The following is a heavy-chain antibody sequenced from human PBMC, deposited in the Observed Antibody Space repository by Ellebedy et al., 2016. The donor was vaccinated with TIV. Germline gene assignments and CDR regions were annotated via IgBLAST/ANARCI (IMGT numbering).Heavy chain of an antibody. D-gene: IGHD6-19*01. CDR2: IKQDGSEK. J-gene: IGHJ6*02. V-gene: IGHV3-7*01. CDR3: AREMGWGSSGWYGYYYYGMDV. CDR1: GFTFSSYW. Sequence: GESLKISXAASGFTFSSYWMSWVRQAPGKGLEWVANIKQDGSEKYYVDSVKGRFTISRDNAKNSLYLQMNSLRAEDTAVYYCAREMGWGSSGWYGYYYYGMDVWGQGTTVTVSS.